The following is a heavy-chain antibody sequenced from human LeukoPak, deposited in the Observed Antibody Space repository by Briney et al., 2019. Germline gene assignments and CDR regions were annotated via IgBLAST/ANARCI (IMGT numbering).Heavy chain of an antibody. Sequence: ASVKVSCKASGYTFTSYGISWVRHAPGQGLEWMGGNSGYNGNTNYAQNLQGRVTMTTDTSTSTVYMELRSLRSDDTAVYYCAFSSYYLQGNYYYVDVWGKGTTVTVSS. D-gene: IGHD1-26*01. CDR2: NSGYNGNT. CDR3: AFSSYYLQGNYYYVDV. V-gene: IGHV1-18*01. J-gene: IGHJ6*03. CDR1: GYTFTSYG.